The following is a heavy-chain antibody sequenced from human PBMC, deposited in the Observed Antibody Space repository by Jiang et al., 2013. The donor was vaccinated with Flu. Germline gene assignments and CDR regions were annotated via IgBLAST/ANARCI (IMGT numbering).Heavy chain of an antibody. D-gene: IGHD2-15*01. Sequence: LLKPSETQSLTCAVYGGSFSGYYWTWIRQPPGKGLEWIGEINHNGNTNYSPSLKSRVTISLDTSKNEFSLKLNSVTAADTAVYYCARYCSGGNCYPTTLEFWYFDLWGRGTLVTVSS. CDR3: ARYCSGGNCYPTTLEFWYFDL. CDR1: GGSFSGYY. J-gene: IGHJ2*01. CDR2: INHNGNT. V-gene: IGHV4-34*01.